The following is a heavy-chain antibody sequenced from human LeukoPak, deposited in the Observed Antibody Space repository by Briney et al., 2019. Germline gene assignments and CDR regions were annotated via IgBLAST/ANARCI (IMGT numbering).Heavy chain of an antibody. CDR3: ARDHYGDYSFFDY. V-gene: IGHV3-21*01. D-gene: IGHD4-17*01. CDR1: QFTFSRYS. Sequence: AGGSLRLSCAASQFTFSRYSMNWVRQAPGKGLEWASSMRSSDRYIYYADSVRGRFTISRDNAKNTLYLQMNSLRAEDTAVYYCARDHYGDYSFFDYWGQGTLVTVSS. CDR2: MRSSDRYI. J-gene: IGHJ4*02.